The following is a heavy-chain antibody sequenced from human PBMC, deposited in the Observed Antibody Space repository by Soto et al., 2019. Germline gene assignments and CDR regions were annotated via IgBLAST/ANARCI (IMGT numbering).Heavy chain of an antibody. CDR1: GFTFSSYA. J-gene: IGHJ6*02. CDR3: ARDWAYCSGGSRYRSVDYYYGMDV. V-gene: IGHV3-30-3*01. D-gene: IGHD2-15*01. CDR2: ISYDGSNK. Sequence: QVQLVESGGGVVQPGRSLRLSCAASGFTFSSYAMHWVRQAPGKGLEWVAVISYDGSNKYYADSVKGRFTISRDNSKNTLYLQMNSLRAEDTAVYYCARDWAYCSGGSRYRSVDYYYGMDVWGQGTTVTVSS.